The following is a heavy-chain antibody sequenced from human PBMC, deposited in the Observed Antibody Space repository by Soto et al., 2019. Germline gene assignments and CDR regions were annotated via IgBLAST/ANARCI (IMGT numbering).Heavy chain of an antibody. CDR3: AKESRYYYVSGSYLSLDY. V-gene: IGHV3-21*04. Sequence: PGGSLRLSCAASGFTFSSYSMNWVRQAPGKGLEWVSSISSSSSNIYYADSVKGRFTISRDNSKNTLYLQMNSLRVEDTAVYYCAKESRYYYVSGSYLSLDYWGQGTLVTVSS. J-gene: IGHJ4*02. CDR1: GFTFSSYS. D-gene: IGHD3-10*01. CDR2: ISSSSSNI.